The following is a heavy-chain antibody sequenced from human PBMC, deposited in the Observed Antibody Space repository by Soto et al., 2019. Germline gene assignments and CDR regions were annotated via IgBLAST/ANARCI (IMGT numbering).Heavy chain of an antibody. CDR3: SFGGGLLSSGWYKYYFDY. Sequence: GSLRLSCAASDFALNSLAMTWVRQAPGKGLEWVSSFPDGGSDPSYADSVKGRFTISRDNSRKTLYLQMNSLRADDTAIYYCSFGGGLLSSGWYKYYFDYXGQGALVTVSS. D-gene: IGHD6-19*01. J-gene: IGHJ4*02. V-gene: IGHV3-23*01. CDR1: DFALNSLA. CDR2: FPDGGSDP.